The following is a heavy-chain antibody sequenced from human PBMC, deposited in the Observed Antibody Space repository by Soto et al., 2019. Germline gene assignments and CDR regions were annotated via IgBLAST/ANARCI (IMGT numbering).Heavy chain of an antibody. J-gene: IGHJ4*02. Sequence: QVQLVESGGGVVQPGRSLRLSCAASGFTFSSYGMHWVRQAPGKGLEWVAVIWYDGSNKYYADFVKGRFTISRDNSKNPLYLQMNSLGDEDTAVYYCAYGSPALDYWGQGTLVTVSS. D-gene: IGHD2-2*01. V-gene: IGHV3-33*01. CDR2: IWYDGSNK. CDR1: GFTFSSYG. CDR3: AYGSPALDY.